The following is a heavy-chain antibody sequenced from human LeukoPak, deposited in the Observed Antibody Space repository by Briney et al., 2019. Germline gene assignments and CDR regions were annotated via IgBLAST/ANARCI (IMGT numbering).Heavy chain of an antibody. J-gene: IGHJ6*03. CDR3: ARGGSYSRGYYYYYMDV. CDR2: INHSEST. CDR1: TGSISGYY. V-gene: IGHV4-34*01. D-gene: IGHD6-13*01. Sequence: SVTLSLTCAVYTGSISGYYWRWIPQPPGKGLEWIGEINHSESTNYNPSLQSRVTIAVDTSKNQFSLTLSSVTAAGTAVYYCARGGSYSRGYYYYYMDVWGKGTTVTVSS.